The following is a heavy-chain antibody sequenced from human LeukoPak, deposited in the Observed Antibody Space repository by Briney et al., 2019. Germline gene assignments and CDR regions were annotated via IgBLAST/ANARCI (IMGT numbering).Heavy chain of an antibody. V-gene: IGHV1-18*01. J-gene: IGHJ3*02. CDR2: ISAYNGNT. D-gene: IGHD3-22*01. Sequence: ASVKVSCKASGYTFTSYGISWVRQAPGQGLEWMGWISAYNGNTNYAQKLQGRVTMTTDTSTSTAYMELRSLRSDDTAVYYCATAQRAVVVPNDAFDIWGQGTMVTVSS. CDR3: ATAQRAVVVPNDAFDI. CDR1: GYTFTSYG.